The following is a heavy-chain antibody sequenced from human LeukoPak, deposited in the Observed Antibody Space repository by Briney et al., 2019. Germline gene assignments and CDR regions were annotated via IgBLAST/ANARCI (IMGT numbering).Heavy chain of an antibody. V-gene: IGHV4-30-4*01. CDR1: GGSISSGDYY. Sequence: SQTLSLTCTVSGGSISSGDYYWSWLRQPPGKGLEWIGYIYYSGSTYYNPSLKSRVTISVDTSKNQFSLKLSSVTAADTAVYYCARRELGNAFDIWGQGTMVTVSS. J-gene: IGHJ3*02. CDR2: IYYSGST. CDR3: ARRELGNAFDI. D-gene: IGHD7-27*01.